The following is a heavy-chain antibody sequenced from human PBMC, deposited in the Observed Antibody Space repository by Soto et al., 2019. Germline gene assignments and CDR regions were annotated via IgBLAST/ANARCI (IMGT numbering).Heavy chain of an antibody. Sequence: SETLSLTCTVSGDSISSYYWSWIRQPPGKGLEWIGYIYYSGSTNYNPSLKSRVTISVDTSKNQFSLKLSSVTAADTAVYYCARRWGSAADYWGQGTLVTVSS. J-gene: IGHJ4*02. CDR1: GDSISSYY. CDR3: ARRWGSAADY. V-gene: IGHV4-59*08. CDR2: IYYSGST. D-gene: IGHD2-15*01.